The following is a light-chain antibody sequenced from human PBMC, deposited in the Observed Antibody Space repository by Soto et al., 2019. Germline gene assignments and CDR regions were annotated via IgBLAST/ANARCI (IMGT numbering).Light chain of an antibody. CDR2: DAS. CDR1: QSISSW. V-gene: IGKV1-5*01. Sequence: DIQMTQSPSTLSATAGARVTITCRASQSISSWLAWYQHKPGKAPKLLIYDASNLDSGVPSRFSGRGSGTEFSLTISNLQPDACATYYCQPYENYWTFGQGTRVEIK. CDR3: QPYENYWT. J-gene: IGKJ1*01.